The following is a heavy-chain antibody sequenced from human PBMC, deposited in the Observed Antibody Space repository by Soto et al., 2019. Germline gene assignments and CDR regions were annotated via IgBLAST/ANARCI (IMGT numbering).Heavy chain of an antibody. CDR2: IDPSGGST. J-gene: IGHJ6*02. V-gene: IGHV1-46*01. CDR3: ARSEITPVYYGMDV. CDR1: GYTFTTYY. Sequence: QVQLVQSGAEVMKPGASVKVSCKASGYTFTTYYMHWVRQAPGQGLEWMGIIDPSGGSTRYAQKLQGRVTMTIDTHTGTLYVDLSSLTSKDTPVYYCARSEITPVYYGMDVWGQGTTVTVSS.